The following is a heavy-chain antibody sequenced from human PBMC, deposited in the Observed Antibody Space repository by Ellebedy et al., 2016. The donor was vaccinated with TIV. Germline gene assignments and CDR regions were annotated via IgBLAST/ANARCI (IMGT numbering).Heavy chain of an antibody. Sequence: GSLRLSXTVSGGSISCSSYYWGWIRQPPGKGLEWIGSIYYSGNTYYNPSLKSRVTISIDTSKNQFSLRLSSVTAADTAIYRCARRKVTIPRADAYFDYWGQGILVTVSS. J-gene: IGHJ4*02. CDR3: ARRKVTIPRADAYFDY. V-gene: IGHV4-39*01. CDR2: IYYSGNT. D-gene: IGHD3-3*01. CDR1: GGSISCSSYY.